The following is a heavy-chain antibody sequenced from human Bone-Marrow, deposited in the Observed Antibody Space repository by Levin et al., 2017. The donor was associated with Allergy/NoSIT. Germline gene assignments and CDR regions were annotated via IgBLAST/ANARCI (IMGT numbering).Heavy chain of an antibody. D-gene: IGHD3/OR15-3a*01. CDR1: GFTFRSFE. CDR2: INGAGGKI. Sequence: GESLKISCAASGFTFRSFEMNWVRRAPGKGLEWVAYINGAGGKIYYGDSVKGRFTISRDNAKNSLHLQMNNLRVEDTAVYYCARDGAGDGGLYFDFWGQGSLVTVSS. CDR3: ARDGAGDGGLYFDF. J-gene: IGHJ4*02. V-gene: IGHV3-48*03.